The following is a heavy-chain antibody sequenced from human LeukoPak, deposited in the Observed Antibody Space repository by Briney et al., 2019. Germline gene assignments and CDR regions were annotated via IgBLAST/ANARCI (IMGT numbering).Heavy chain of an antibody. CDR2: FNSDGRST. Sequence: GGSLRLSCAASGFTFSTYWMHWVRQAPGMGLVWVSRFNSDGRSTYYADSVKGRFTISRDNAKNTLYLQMNSLRAEDTAVYYCSRGRYYLDAWGQGTLVTVSS. CDR1: GFTFSTYW. D-gene: IGHD4-17*01. V-gene: IGHV3-74*01. CDR3: SRGRYYLDA. J-gene: IGHJ4*02.